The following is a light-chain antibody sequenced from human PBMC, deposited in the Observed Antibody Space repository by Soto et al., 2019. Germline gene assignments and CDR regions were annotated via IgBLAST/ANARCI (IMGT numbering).Light chain of an antibody. J-gene: IGKJ1*01. Sequence: DIVMTQSPVSLAVSLGERATHKCKYSQSVLYSSHYKHHLAWYPQKPGQSPKLLIYWASTRESGVPDRFSGSGSGTDFTLTISSLQAEDVAVYYCQQYYRTPPTFGQGTKVEIK. V-gene: IGKV4-1*01. CDR2: WAS. CDR1: QSVLYSSHYKHH. CDR3: QQYYRTPPT.